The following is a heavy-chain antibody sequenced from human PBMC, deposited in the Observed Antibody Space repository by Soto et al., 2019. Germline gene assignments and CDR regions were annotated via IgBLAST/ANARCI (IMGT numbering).Heavy chain of an antibody. CDR2: IIPIFDTA. CDR3: ARHDCISSSCYYYYYYSMDV. J-gene: IGHJ6*02. D-gene: IGHD2-2*01. Sequence: SVKVSCKASGYTFTSYAISWVRQAPGQGLEWMGGIIPIFDTANYAQKFQGRVTITADESTSTAYMELSSLRSEDTAVYYCARHDCISSSCYYYYYYSMDVWGQGTTVTVSS. CDR1: GYTFTSYA. V-gene: IGHV1-69*13.